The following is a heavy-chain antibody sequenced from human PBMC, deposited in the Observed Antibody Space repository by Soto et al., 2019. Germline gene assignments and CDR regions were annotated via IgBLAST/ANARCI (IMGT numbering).Heavy chain of an antibody. CDR1: GFTFSSYW. CDR2: IKQDGSEK. D-gene: IGHD1-1*01. J-gene: IGHJ6*02. CDR3: ARDLRSLQTNWNYYYYYGMDV. V-gene: IGHV3-7*01. Sequence: GGSLRLSCAASGFTFSSYWMSWVRQAPGKGLEWVANIKQDGSEKYYVDSVKGRFTISRDNAKNSLYLQMNSLRAEDTAVYYCARDLRSLQTNWNYYYYYGMDVWGQGTTVTVSS.